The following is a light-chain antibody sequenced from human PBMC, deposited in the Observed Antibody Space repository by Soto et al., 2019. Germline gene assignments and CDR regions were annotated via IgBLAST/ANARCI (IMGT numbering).Light chain of an antibody. CDR3: QLPNILPPV. CDR2: SAT. CDR1: QDIRSR. V-gene: IGKV1-12*01. Sequence: IEMTQSPSSVSASVGDRVTITCRTSQDIRSRLAWYQHKPGKAPILLVYSATTLQSGVPYSFSGSRSGTYFALSICSQQPEDFATYDCQLPNILPPVFGGAKRVDI. J-gene: IGKJ4*01.